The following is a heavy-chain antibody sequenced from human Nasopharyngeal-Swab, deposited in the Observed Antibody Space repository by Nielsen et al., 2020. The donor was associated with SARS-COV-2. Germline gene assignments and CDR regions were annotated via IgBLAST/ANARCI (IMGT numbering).Heavy chain of an antibody. CDR1: GFTFSSYA. V-gene: IGHV3-30*04. D-gene: IGHD7-27*01. Sequence: GESLKISCAASGFTFSSYAMHWVRQAPGKGLEWVAVISYDGSNKYYADSVKGRFTISRDNSKNTLYRQMNSLRAEDTAVYYCARALWGSYYYGMDVWGQGTTVTVSS. CDR3: ARALWGSYYYGMDV. CDR2: ISYDGSNK. J-gene: IGHJ6*02.